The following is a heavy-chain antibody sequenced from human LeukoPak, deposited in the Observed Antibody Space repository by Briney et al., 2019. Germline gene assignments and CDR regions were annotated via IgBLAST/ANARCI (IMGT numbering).Heavy chain of an antibody. V-gene: IGHV3-30*02. CDR3: AKDSNYYGSGSYPPYYMDV. D-gene: IGHD3-10*01. CDR1: VFTFISYG. Sequence: PGGSPRLSCAASVFTFISYGMHWVRQAPGKGLEGVAFIRYDGSNKYYADSVKGRFTISRDNSKNTLYLQMNSLRAEDTAVYYCAKDSNYYGSGSYPPYYMDVWGKGTTVTISS. CDR2: IRYDGSNK. J-gene: IGHJ6*03.